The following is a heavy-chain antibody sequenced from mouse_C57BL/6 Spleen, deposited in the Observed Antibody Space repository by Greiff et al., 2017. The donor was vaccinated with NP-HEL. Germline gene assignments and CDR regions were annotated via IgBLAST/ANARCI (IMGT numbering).Heavy chain of an antibody. Sequence: EVMLVEPGGGLVKPGGSLKLSCAASGFTFSDYGMHWVRQAPEKGLEWVAYISSGSSTIYYEDTVKGRFTISRDNATNTLFMQMTSLRAEDTAMYYCARSRSSVFADWGQGTLVTVSA. CDR1: GFTFSDYG. J-gene: IGHJ3*01. V-gene: IGHV5-17*01. CDR2: ISSGSSTI. CDR3: ARSRSSVFAD. D-gene: IGHD3-1*01.